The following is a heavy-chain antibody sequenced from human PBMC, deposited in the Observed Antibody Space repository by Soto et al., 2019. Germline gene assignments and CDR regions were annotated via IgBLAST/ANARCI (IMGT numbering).Heavy chain of an antibody. CDR2: VDPQGGGS. CDR1: GYSFTDYK. J-gene: IGHJ4*02. V-gene: IGHV1-2*04. Sequence: QGQLLQSGAEVKKPGASVKVSCKTSGYSFTDYKLHWVRQAPGKELEWMGWVDPQGGGSNSAQIFQGSVTMTWETSITTAYLNLTRLRTYDTATVVVATLVDYGEFEGFDFWGRGTLGTVSS. CDR3: ATLVDYGEFEGFDF. D-gene: IGHD4-17*01.